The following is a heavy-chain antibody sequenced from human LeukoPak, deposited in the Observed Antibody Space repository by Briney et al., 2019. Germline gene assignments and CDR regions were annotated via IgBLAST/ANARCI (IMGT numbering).Heavy chain of an antibody. CDR2: INPKSDGT. V-gene: IGHV1-2*02. CDR1: GYIFTDYY. D-gene: IGHD1-26*01. J-gene: IGHJ4*02. CDR3: AIVGATHYFDY. Sequence: ASVKVSCKASGYIFTDYYMHWVRQAPGQGLEWMGWINPKSDGTNYAQKFQGRVTMTRDTSISTAYMELSRLRSDDTAVYYCAIVGATHYFDYWGQGTLVTVSS.